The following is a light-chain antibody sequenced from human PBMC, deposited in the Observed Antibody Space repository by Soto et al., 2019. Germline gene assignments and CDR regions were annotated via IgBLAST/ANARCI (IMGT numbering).Light chain of an antibody. Sequence: DIQITQSPSSLSSSVGDRVTITCQSSQDISNYLNWYQQKPGKAPKLLIYDASNLETGVPSRFSGSGSGTDFTFTISSMQPEDIEKYYCQQYDNLTTLNLGGGNKVDIK. V-gene: IGKV1-33*01. CDR3: QQYDNLTTLN. CDR1: QDISNY. CDR2: DAS. J-gene: IGKJ4*01.